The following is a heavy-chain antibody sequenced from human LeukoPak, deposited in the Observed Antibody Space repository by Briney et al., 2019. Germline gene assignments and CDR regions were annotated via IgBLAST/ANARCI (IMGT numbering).Heavy chain of an antibody. D-gene: IGHD3-10*01. Sequence: SETLSLTCTVSGGSISSYYWSWIRQPPGKGLEWIGYIYYSGSTNHNPSLKSRVTISVDTSKNQFSLKLSSVTAADTAVYYCARVEEGYGSGRRENYYYYYMDVWGKGTTVTISS. CDR1: GGSISSYY. CDR3: ARVEEGYGSGRRENYYYYYMDV. J-gene: IGHJ6*03. CDR2: IYYSGST. V-gene: IGHV4-59*01.